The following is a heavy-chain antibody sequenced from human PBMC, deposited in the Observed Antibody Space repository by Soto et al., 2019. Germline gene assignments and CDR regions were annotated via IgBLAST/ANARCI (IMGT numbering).Heavy chain of an antibody. J-gene: IGHJ4*02. D-gene: IGHD2-2*01. CDR2: IYYSGST. V-gene: IGHV4-59*01. CDR1: GGSISSYY. CDR3: ARASCSSTSCYVDEEHPSGYYYFDY. Sequence: SETLSLTCTVSGGSISSYYWSWIRQPPGKGLEWIGYIYYSGSTNYNPSLKSRVTISVDTSKNQFSLKLSSVTAADTAVYYCARASCSSTSCYVDEEHPSGYYYFDYWGQGTLVTVSS.